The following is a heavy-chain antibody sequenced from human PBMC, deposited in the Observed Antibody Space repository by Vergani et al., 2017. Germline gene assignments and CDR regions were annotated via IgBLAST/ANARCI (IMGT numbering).Heavy chain of an antibody. CDR3: ARLGQLAAAAFDI. D-gene: IGHD2-15*01. CDR2: ISYDGSNK. V-gene: IGHV3-30-3*01. Sequence: QVQLVESGGGEVQPGRSLRLSCAASGFTFSSYAMHWVRQAPGKGLEWVAVISYDGSNKYYADSVKGRFTISRDNSKNTLYLQMNSLRAEDTAVYYCARLGQLAAAAFDIWGQGTMVTVSS. J-gene: IGHJ3*02. CDR1: GFTFSSYA.